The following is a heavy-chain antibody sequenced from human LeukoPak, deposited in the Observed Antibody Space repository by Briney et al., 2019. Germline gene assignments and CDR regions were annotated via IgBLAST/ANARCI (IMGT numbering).Heavy chain of an antibody. V-gene: IGHV3-33*01. CDR2: LWSDGSTK. CDR3: ERYGESCYDPDH. Sequence: PGTSLRLSCSPSGYSFNKNGMHGVRQAPGKGLEWMATLWSDGSTKYYAETVRGRFSISRDSSKNTLDLQMDSMRAQDTAVYYCERYGESCYDPDHWGQGTLVTVSS. CDR1: GYSFNKNG. D-gene: IGHD2-15*01. J-gene: IGHJ5*02.